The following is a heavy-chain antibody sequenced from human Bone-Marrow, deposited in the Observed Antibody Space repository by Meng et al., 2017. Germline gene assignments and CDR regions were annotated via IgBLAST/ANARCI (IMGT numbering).Heavy chain of an antibody. CDR3: ARRLGFGDHYFDY. Sequence: SQTLSLTCAVYGGSFSGYYWSWIRQPPGKGLEWIGEINHSGNTNYNPSLKSRVTISVDTSKNQFSLKLSSVTAADTAVYYCARRLGFGDHYFDYWGQGTLVTVSS. J-gene: IGHJ4*02. CDR1: GGSFSGYY. D-gene: IGHD3-10*01. V-gene: IGHV4-34*01. CDR2: INHSGNT.